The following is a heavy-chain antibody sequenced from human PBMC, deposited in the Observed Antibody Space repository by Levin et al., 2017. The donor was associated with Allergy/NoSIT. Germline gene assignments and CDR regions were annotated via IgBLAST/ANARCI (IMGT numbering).Heavy chain of an antibody. J-gene: IGHJ4*02. CDR1: GFPFSDYV. D-gene: IGHD7-27*01. CDR2: ISHDGTVT. Sequence: GGSLRLSCAASGFPFSDYVMHWVRQAPGKGLEWVSRISHDGTVTQYGDSVRGRFTVSRDNSKNTLYLQLNSLRADDTAVYYCAKDLLSNWAIDSWGQGTLVTVSS. CDR3: AKDLLSNWAIDS. V-gene: IGHV3-30*18.